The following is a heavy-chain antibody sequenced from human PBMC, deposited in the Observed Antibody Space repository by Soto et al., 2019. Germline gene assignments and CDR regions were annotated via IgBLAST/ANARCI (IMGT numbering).Heavy chain of an antibody. D-gene: IGHD2-15*01. CDR3: ARDRYCSGVTCQTLDY. CDR2: ISSSSTYI. CDR1: GFTFSSNT. Sequence: GGSLRLSCAASGFTFSSNTINWVRQAPGRGLEWVSSISSSSTYIYYADSVKGRFTVSRDNAKNSLYLQMNSLRAEDTAMYYCARDRYCSGVTCQTLDYWGQGTLVTVSS. J-gene: IGHJ4*02. V-gene: IGHV3-21*01.